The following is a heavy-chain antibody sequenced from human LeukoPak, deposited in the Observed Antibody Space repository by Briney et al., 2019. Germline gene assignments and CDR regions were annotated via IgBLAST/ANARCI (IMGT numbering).Heavy chain of an antibody. D-gene: IGHD3-16*02. V-gene: IGHV3-30*04. CDR2: ISYDGSNE. CDR1: GFTFSSYV. Sequence: GGSLRLSCAASGFTFSSYVMHWVRQAPGKGLEWVAIISYDGSNEYYADSVKGRFTISRDNSKNTPYLQMNSLRAADTAVYYCARADYDYVWGSYRQYYFDYWGQGTLVTVSS. J-gene: IGHJ4*02. CDR3: ARADYDYVWGSYRQYYFDY.